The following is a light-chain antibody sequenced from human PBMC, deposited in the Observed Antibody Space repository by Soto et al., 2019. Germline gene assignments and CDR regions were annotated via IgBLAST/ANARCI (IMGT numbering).Light chain of an antibody. J-gene: IGKJ4*01. CDR3: QQANSFPVT. V-gene: IGKV1-12*01. Sequence: DIQMAQSPSTLSASVGDRVTITCRASQSISSWLAWYQQKSGKAPKLLIYAASSLQSGVPSRFSGSGSGTDFTLTISSLQPEDFATYYCQQANSFPVTFGGGTKVDI. CDR2: AAS. CDR1: QSISSW.